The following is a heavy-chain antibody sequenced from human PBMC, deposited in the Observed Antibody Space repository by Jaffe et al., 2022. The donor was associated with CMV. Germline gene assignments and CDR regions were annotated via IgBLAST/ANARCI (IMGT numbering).Heavy chain of an antibody. D-gene: IGHD3-9*01. J-gene: IGHJ3*02. V-gene: IGHV2-5*02. CDR3: AHSPREAILTGYYFVNAFDI. Sequence: QITLKESGPTLVKPTQTLTLTCTFSGFSLSTSGVGVGWIRQPPGKALEWLALIYWDDDKRYSPSLKSRLTITKDTSKNQVVLTMTNMDPVDTATYYCAHSPREAILTGYYFVNAFDIWGQGTMVTVSS. CDR1: GFSLSTSGVG. CDR2: IYWDDDK.